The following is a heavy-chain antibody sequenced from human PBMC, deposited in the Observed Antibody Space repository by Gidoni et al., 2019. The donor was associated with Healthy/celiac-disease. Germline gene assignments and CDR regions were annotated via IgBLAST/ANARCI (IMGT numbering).Heavy chain of an antibody. CDR2: IIPILGIA. V-gene: IGHV1-69*02. J-gene: IGHJ6*02. CDR1: GGTFSSYT. CDR3: ARGQTTVTPSGWYYYGMDV. Sequence: QVQLVQSGAEVQKPGSSVTVSCKASGGTFSSYTISWVRQAPGQGLEWMGRIIPILGIANYAQKFQGRVTITADKSTSTAYMELSSLRSEDTAVYYCARGQTTVTPSGWYYYGMDVWGQGTTVTVSS. D-gene: IGHD4-17*01.